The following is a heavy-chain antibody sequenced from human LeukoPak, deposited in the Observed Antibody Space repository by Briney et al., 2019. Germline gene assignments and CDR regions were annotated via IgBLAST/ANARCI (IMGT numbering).Heavy chain of an antibody. D-gene: IGHD3-22*01. V-gene: IGHV4-59*12. J-gene: IGHJ4*02. CDR1: GGSISSYY. Sequence: SETLSLTCTVSGGSISSYYWSWIRQPPGKGLEWIGYIYYSGSTNYNPSLKSRVTISVDTSKNQFSLKLNSVTAADTAVYYCAQYYYDSSGYYYLGYWGQGTLVTVSS. CDR3: AQYYYDSSGYYYLGY. CDR2: IYYSGST.